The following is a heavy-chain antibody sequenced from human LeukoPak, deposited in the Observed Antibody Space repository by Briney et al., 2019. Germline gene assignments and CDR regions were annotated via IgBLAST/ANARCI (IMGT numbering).Heavy chain of an antibody. CDR3: TTDWFFY. J-gene: IGHJ4*02. V-gene: IGHV3-15*01. CDR2: IQRTSEGGTT. D-gene: IGHD3-10*01. CDR1: GLGFNKAW. Sequence: GGSLRLSCAASGLGFNKAWMSWVRQVPGKGLEWVGRIQRTSEGGTTDYAALVKGRFTISRDDSKNTLFLQMSSLKIEDTAVYYCTTDWFFYWGQGTLVTVSS.